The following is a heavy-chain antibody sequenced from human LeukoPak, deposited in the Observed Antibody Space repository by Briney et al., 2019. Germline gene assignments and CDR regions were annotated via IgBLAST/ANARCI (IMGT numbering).Heavy chain of an antibody. CDR3: AVVVTASFDY. CDR2: ISNDGGGT. Sequence: GGSLRLSCAASGFIFNNYGLVWVRQAPGKGLEWVSAISNDGGGTTYADFVKGRFSVPRDNSKNTLYLQMNSLRAEDTAVYYCAVVVTASFDYWGQGTLVTVSS. D-gene: IGHD2-21*02. J-gene: IGHJ4*02. V-gene: IGHV3-23*01. CDR1: GFIFNNYG.